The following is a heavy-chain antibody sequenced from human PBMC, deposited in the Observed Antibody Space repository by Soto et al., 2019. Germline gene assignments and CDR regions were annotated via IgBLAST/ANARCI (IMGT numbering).Heavy chain of an antibody. J-gene: IGHJ3*02. Sequence: QVQLQESGPGLVKPSQTLSLTCTVSGGSISSGGYYWSWIRQHPGKGLEWIGYIYYSGSTYYNPSLKSRVTISVDTSKNQFSLKLSSVTAADTAVYYCARDVTKGYYDSSGYPGRAFDIWGQGTMVTVSS. CDR3: ARDVTKGYYDSSGYPGRAFDI. D-gene: IGHD3-22*01. CDR2: IYYSGST. CDR1: GGSISSGGYY. V-gene: IGHV4-31*03.